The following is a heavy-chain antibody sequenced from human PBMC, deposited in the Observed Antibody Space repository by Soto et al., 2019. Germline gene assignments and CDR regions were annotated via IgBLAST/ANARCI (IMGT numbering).Heavy chain of an antibody. J-gene: IGHJ4*02. CDR1: GFTVSSNY. Sequence: EVQLVESGGGLIQPGGSLRLSCAASGFTVSSNYMSWVRQAPGKGLEWVSVIYSGGSTYYADSVKGRFTISRDNSKNTLYLQMNSLRAEDTAVYYCARASSGWYPLAFDYWGQGTLVTVSS. D-gene: IGHD6-19*01. CDR2: IYSGGST. CDR3: ARASSGWYPLAFDY. V-gene: IGHV3-53*01.